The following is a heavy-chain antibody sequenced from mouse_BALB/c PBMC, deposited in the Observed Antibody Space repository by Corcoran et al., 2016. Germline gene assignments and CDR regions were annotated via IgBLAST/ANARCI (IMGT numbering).Heavy chain of an antibody. Sequence: EGQLQQSGPELVKSGASAKMSCKASGYTFTSYVMHWVKQKPGQGLEWIGYINPYNDGTKYNEKFKGKATLTSDKSSSTAYMELSSLTSEDSAVYYCARMGGNYLDYWGQGTTLTVSS. V-gene: IGHV1S136*01. J-gene: IGHJ2*01. CDR2: INPYNDGT. D-gene: IGHD2-14*01. CDR3: ARMGGNYLDY. CDR1: GYTFTSYV.